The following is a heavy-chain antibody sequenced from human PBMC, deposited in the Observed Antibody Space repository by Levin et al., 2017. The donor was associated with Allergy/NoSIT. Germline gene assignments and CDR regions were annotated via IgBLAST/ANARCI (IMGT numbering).Heavy chain of an antibody. CDR1: GFTFSSYA. D-gene: IGHD5-12*01. V-gene: IGHV3-23*01. J-gene: IGHJ4*02. CDR2: IYASADSI. CDR3: ASSSRGYGTFDY. Sequence: PGESLKISCAASGFTFSSYAMSWVRQAPGKGLEWVSAIYASADSIYYSDSVKGRFTISRDSSKNTLYLHMNSLRAEDTAVYYCASSSRGYGTFDYWGQGTLVTVSS.